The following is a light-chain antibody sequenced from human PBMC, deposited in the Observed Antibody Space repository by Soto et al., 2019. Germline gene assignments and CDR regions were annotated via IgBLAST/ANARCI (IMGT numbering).Light chain of an antibody. Sequence: DIQMTQSPSSLSASVGDRVTITCRASQGISNYLAWYQQKPGKVPQLLIYSASVLQSGVPSRFSGSGSETDFTLTISGLQPEDVATYYCQKYNSALWTFGQGTKVEIK. J-gene: IGKJ1*01. CDR2: SAS. CDR3: QKYNSALWT. CDR1: QGISNY. V-gene: IGKV1-27*01.